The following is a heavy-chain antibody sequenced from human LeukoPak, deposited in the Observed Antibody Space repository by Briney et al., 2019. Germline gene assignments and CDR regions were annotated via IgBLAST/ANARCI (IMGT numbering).Heavy chain of an antibody. CDR3: ARGGWYDILTGYSGL. CDR1: GFTFSSYA. J-gene: IGHJ4*02. Sequence: GGSLRLSCAASGFTFSSYAMHWVRQAPGKGLEYVSAISSNGGSTYYANSVKGRFTISRDNSKNTLYLQMGSLRAEDMAVYYCARGGWYDILTGYSGLWGQGTLVTVSS. V-gene: IGHV3-64*01. D-gene: IGHD3-9*01. CDR2: ISSNGGST.